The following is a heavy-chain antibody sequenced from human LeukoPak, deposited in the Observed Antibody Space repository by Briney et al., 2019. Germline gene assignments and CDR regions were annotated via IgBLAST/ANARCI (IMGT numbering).Heavy chain of an antibody. CDR2: IKEDGSEK. CDR1: GFTFSYYW. CDR3: ARDLVDIVATTRVWYFDL. V-gene: IGHV3-7*03. Sequence: GGSLRLSCAASGFTFSYYWMSWVRQAPGKGLEWVANIKEDGSEKYSVDSVKGRFTISRDNAKNSLYLQMNSLRAEDTAVYYCARDLVDIVATTRVWYFDLWGRGTLVTVSS. J-gene: IGHJ2*01. D-gene: IGHD5-12*01.